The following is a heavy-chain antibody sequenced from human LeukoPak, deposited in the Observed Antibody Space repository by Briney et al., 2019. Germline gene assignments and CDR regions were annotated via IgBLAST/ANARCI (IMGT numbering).Heavy chain of an antibody. D-gene: IGHD5-12*01. J-gene: IGHJ4*02. CDR3: ARKSTGYDFDY. Sequence: GASVKVSCKASGYTFSGYYLHWVRQAPGQGLEWMGWINPNSGGTYCLQKFQGRATLTRDTSISTAYMELTRLTSDDTAVYFCARKSTGYDFDYWGQGALVTVSS. CDR2: INPNSGGT. V-gene: IGHV1-2*02. CDR1: GYTFSGYY.